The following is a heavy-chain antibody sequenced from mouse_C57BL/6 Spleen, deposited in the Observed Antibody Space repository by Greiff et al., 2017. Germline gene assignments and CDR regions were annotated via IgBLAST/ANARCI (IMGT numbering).Heavy chain of an antibody. Sequence: QVQLKQPGAELVRPGTSVKLSCKASGYTFTSYWMHWVKQRPGQGLEWIGVIDPSDSYTNYNQKFKGKATLTVDTSSSTAYMQLSSLTSEDSAVYYCARWGGTDYYAMDYWGQGTSVTVSS. CDR1: GYTFTSYW. CDR2: IDPSDSYT. J-gene: IGHJ4*01. D-gene: IGHD4-1*01. V-gene: IGHV1-59*01. CDR3: ARWGGTDYYAMDY.